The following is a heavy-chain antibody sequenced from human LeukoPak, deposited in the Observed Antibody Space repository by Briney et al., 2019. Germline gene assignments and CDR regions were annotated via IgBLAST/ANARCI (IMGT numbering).Heavy chain of an antibody. CDR1: GASITSRDYY. D-gene: IGHD3-10*02. CDR2: IYYSGSA. J-gene: IGHJ4*02. V-gene: IGHV4-39*07. CDR3: ARMEGFVRWMFDY. Sequence: SETLSLTCNVSGASITSRDYYWGWIRQPPGEGLEWIGSIYYSGSAYDNPSLKSRVTISLDSSKNQFSLKLMSVTAADTAVYYCARMEGFVRWMFDYWGQGTLVTVSS.